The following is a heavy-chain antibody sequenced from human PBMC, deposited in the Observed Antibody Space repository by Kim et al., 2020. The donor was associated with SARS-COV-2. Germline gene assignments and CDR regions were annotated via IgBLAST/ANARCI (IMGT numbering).Heavy chain of an antibody. V-gene: IGHV3-11*05. Sequence: RFTLSRDNAKNSLYLQMNSLRAEDTAVYYCARAFLWFGEFQSYYYYGMDVWGQGTTVTVSS. D-gene: IGHD3-10*01. J-gene: IGHJ6*02. CDR3: ARAFLWFGEFQSYYYYGMDV.